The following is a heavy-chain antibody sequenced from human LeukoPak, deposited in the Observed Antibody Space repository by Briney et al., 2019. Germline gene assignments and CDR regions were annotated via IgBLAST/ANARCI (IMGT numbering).Heavy chain of an antibody. V-gene: IGHV2-70*11. CDR1: GVSPSTSGVC. CDR2: IDWDDDT. D-gene: IGHD6-6*01. Sequence: SGPPPGKTPQTPTPTRTFSGVSPSTSGVCVXLIPQPPGEAPGGLSRIDWDDDTYYSTSLKTRLTISKDTSKNQVVLTMINMDPVDTATYYCARTSYSSSSVFFDYWGQGTLVTVSS. J-gene: IGHJ4*02. CDR3: ARTSYSSSSVFFDY.